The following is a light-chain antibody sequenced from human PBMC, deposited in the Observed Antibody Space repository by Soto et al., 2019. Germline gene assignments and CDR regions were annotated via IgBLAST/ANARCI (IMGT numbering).Light chain of an antibody. V-gene: IGKV1-5*01. CDR1: QTISSW. CDR3: QDYGSSAWT. Sequence: DIQMTQSPSTLSGSVVDRVTITCRASQTISSWLAWYQQKPGKAPELLIYAASTLQSGVPSRFSGSGSGTDFTLTISRLEPEDFAVYYCQDYGSSAWTFGQGTKVDIK. J-gene: IGKJ1*01. CDR2: AAS.